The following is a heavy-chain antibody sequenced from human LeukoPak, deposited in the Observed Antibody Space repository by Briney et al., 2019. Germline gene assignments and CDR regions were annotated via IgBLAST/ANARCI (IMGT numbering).Heavy chain of an antibody. Sequence: GGSLRLSCAASGFTFSSYAMSWVRQAPGKGLEWVSAIRGSGGSTYYADSVKGRFTISRDNSKNTLYLQMNSLRAEDTAVYYCAKDRDSVVVPAATIDYWGQGTLVTVSS. CDR1: GFTFSSYA. CDR2: IRGSGGST. J-gene: IGHJ4*02. CDR3: AKDRDSVVVPAATIDY. D-gene: IGHD2-2*01. V-gene: IGHV3-23*01.